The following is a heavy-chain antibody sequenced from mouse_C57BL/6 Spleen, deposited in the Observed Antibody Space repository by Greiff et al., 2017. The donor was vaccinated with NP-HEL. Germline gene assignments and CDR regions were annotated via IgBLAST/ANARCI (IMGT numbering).Heavy chain of an antibody. V-gene: IGHV5-16*01. CDR2: INYDGSST. D-gene: IGHD1-1*01. Sequence: EVKVVESEGGLVQPGSSMKLSCTASGFTFSDYYMAWVRQVPEKGLEWVANINYDGSSTYYLDSLKSRFIISRDNAKNILYLQMSSLKSEDTATYYCAREDYYGSSYERVRAMDYWGQGTSVTVSS. CDR1: GFTFSDYY. CDR3: AREDYYGSSYERVRAMDY. J-gene: IGHJ4*01.